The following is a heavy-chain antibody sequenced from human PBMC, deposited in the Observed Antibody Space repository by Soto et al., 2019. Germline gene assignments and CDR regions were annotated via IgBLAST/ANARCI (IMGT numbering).Heavy chain of an antibody. J-gene: IGHJ4*02. V-gene: IGHV1-3*01. Sequence: ASVKVSCKASGYTFTTYAMHWVRQAPGQRLEWMGWINAGNGNTKYSQKFQGRVTITRDTSASTAYMELSSLRSEDTAVYYCARPDYDILTGYPGSFDYWGQGTLVTVSS. D-gene: IGHD3-9*01. CDR1: GYTFTTYA. CDR3: ARPDYDILTGYPGSFDY. CDR2: INAGNGNT.